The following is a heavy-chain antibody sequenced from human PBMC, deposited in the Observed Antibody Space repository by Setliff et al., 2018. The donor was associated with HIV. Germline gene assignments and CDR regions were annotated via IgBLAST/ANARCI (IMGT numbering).Heavy chain of an antibody. V-gene: IGHV3-23*01. D-gene: IGHD3-16*01. CDR2: ISGSGGST. CDR1: GFTFPNFG. J-gene: IGHJ4*02. Sequence: GGSLRLSCAASGFTFPNFGMSWVRQAPGKGLEWVSAISGSGGSTYYADSVKGRFTISRDNSKNTLYLQMNSLRAEDTAVYYCAARLNFDYWGQGTLVTV. CDR3: AARLNFDY.